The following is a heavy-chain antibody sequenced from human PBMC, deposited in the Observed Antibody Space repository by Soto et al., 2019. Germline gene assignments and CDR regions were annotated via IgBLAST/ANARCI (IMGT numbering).Heavy chain of an antibody. D-gene: IGHD2-15*01. CDR1: GYTFTSYD. Sequence: ASVKVSCKASGYTFTSYDINWVRQATGQGLEWMGWMNPNSGNTGYAQKFQGRVTMTRNTSISTAYMELSSLRSEDTAVYYCAIVTTPSYNYFYTDAWGKALTVTVSS. V-gene: IGHV1-8*01. CDR3: AIVTTPSYNYFYTDA. J-gene: IGHJ6*03. CDR2: MNPNSGNT.